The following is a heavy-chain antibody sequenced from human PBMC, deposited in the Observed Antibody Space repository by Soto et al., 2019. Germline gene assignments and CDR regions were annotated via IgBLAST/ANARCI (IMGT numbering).Heavy chain of an antibody. V-gene: IGHV4-61*01. J-gene: IGHJ4*02. CDR2: IYYSGST. CDR1: GGSVSSGSYY. D-gene: IGHD5-18*01. CDR3: ARGNRGYSYGCFIY. Sequence: PSETLSLTCTVSGGSVSSGSYYWSWIRQPPGKGLEWIGDIYYSGSTNYNPSLKSRVTISVDTSKNQFSLKLSSVTAADTAVYYCARGNRGYSYGCFIYWGQGTLVTVSS.